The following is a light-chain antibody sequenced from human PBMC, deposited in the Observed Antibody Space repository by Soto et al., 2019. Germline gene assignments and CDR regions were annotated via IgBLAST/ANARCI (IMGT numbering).Light chain of an antibody. J-gene: IGLJ2*01. CDR2: DVS. Sequence: QSALTQPASVSGSPGQSITISCTGTSSDVGGYNHVSWYQQHPGKAPKLMIYDVSNWPSGVSNRFSGSKSGNTASLTISGLQAEDEADYYCSSYTSSSTLVVFGGGTKLTVL. CDR1: SSDVGGYNH. CDR3: SSYTSSSTLVV. V-gene: IGLV2-14*01.